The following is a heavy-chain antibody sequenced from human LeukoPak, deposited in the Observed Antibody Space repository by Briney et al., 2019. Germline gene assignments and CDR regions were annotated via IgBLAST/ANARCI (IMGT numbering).Heavy chain of an antibody. J-gene: IGHJ6*02. CDR2: INSDGSGT. Sequence: PGGSLRLSCAASGFTFSNSWMHWVRQAPGKGLVWVSRINSDGSGTNYADSVKGRFTISRDNSKNTLYLQMNSLRAEDTAVYYCASLRITMVRGVRAYGMDVWGQGTTVTVSS. V-gene: IGHV3-74*01. CDR3: ASLRITMVRGVRAYGMDV. CDR1: GFTFSNSW. D-gene: IGHD3-10*01.